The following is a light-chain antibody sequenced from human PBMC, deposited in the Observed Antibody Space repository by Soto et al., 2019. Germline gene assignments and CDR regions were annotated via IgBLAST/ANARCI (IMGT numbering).Light chain of an antibody. V-gene: IGLV2-18*02. CDR1: SSDVGSYNR. CDR3: SSYTSSSTYV. J-gene: IGLJ1*01. CDR2: EVS. Sequence: QSVLTQPPSVSGSPGQSVTISCTGASSDVGSYNRVSWYQRFPATAPKLLIYEVSNRPSGVPDRFSGSKSGNTASLTISGLQAEDEADYYCSSYTSSSTYVFATGTKVTVL.